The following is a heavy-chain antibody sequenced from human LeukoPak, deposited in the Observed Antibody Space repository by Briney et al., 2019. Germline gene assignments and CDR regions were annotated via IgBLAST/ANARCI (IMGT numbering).Heavy chain of an antibody. CDR3: ARYTGGWHAFDY. D-gene: IGHD6-19*01. J-gene: IGHJ4*02. CDR1: GDSISGSS. Sequence: SETLSLTCSVSGDSISGSSWGWFRQPPGKGLESVATVSSTRNTFYNPSLKSRVTISVDTSKNQVSLKLTSVTAADTAVYYCARYTGGWHAFDYWGQGTLVTVSS. V-gene: IGHV4-39*01. CDR2: VSSTRNT.